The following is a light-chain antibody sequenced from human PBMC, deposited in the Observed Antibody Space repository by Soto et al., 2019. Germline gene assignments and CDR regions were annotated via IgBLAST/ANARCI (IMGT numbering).Light chain of an antibody. CDR1: QSVSNNY. V-gene: IGKV3-20*01. Sequence: EIVLTQSPGTLSLSPGERATLSCRASQSVSNNYLAWYQPKPGKAPRLLIYGASNRATGIPDRFSGSGSGTDFTIPIRRLEPEDFAVYYCQQYGSSGTFGQGTKVDIK. J-gene: IGKJ1*01. CDR3: QQYGSSGT. CDR2: GAS.